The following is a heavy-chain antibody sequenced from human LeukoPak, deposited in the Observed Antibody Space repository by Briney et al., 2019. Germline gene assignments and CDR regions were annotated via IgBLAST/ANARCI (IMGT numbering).Heavy chain of an antibody. V-gene: IGHV3-11*06. D-gene: IGHD3-10*01. Sequence: GGSLRLSCAASGFTFSDYCMSWIRQAPGKGLEWVTYISSSSSYTNYADSVKGRFTISRDNAKNSLYLQMNSPRAEDTAVYYCARVPYYYGSGSYYSGYYFDYWGQGTLVTVSS. CDR1: GFTFSDYC. CDR3: ARVPYYYGSGSYYSGYYFDY. J-gene: IGHJ4*02. CDR2: ISSSSSYT.